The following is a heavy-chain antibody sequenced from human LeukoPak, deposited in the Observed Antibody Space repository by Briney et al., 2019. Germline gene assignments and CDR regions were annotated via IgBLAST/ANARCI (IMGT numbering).Heavy chain of an antibody. CDR3: ARGNYYENSGYFFDS. J-gene: IGHJ4*02. CDR2: IYYSGST. V-gene: IGHV4-59*04. Sequence: SETLSLTCTVSGGSMSTYYWSWIRQSPGKGLEWIGHIYYSGSTYYNPSLRSRVTISVDTSKNQFSLNLTPVTAADTAVYYCARGNYYENSGYFFDSWGQGALVTVSS. CDR1: GGSMSTYY. D-gene: IGHD3-22*01.